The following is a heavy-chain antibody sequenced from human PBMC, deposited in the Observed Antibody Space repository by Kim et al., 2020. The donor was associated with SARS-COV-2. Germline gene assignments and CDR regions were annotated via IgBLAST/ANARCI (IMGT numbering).Heavy chain of an antibody. CDR2: IWYDGSNK. Sequence: GGSLRLSCAASGFTFISYGMHWVRQAPGKGLEWVAVIWYDGSNKYYADSVKGRFTISRDNSKNTLYLQMNSLRAEDTAVYYCARDSIEGYCSSTSCYYYYGMDVWGQGTTVTVSS. CDR3: ARDSIEGYCSSTSCYYYYGMDV. V-gene: IGHV3-33*01. CDR1: GFTFISYG. J-gene: IGHJ6*02. D-gene: IGHD2-2*01.